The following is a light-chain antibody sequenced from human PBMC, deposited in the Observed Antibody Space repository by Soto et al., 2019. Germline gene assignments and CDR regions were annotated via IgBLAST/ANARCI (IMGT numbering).Light chain of an antibody. CDR1: QSVDTTF. V-gene: IGKV3-20*01. J-gene: IGKJ1*01. CDR3: QPYMSSVT. Sequence: EIVLTQSPGSLSLSPGQRATLSCRASQSVDTTFFAWYQKKPGQAPRLLIYGASKSAPGIPDRFSGSGSGTDFTLSISRLEPEDFAVYYCQPYMSSVTFGQGTKVEIK. CDR2: GAS.